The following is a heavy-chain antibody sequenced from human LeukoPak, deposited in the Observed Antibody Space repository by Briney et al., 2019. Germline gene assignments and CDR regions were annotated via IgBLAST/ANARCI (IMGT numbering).Heavy chain of an antibody. CDR1: GYSISIGYF. CDR2: IYHSGNT. D-gene: IGHD3-22*01. J-gene: IGHJ4*02. V-gene: IGHV4-38-2*02. CDR3: ARVRYFDSSGYYYDFDY. Sequence: NPSETLSLTCSVSGYSISIGYFWGWIRQPPGKGLEWIANIYHSGNTNYNPSLMSRVTISLDTSKNQFSLKLSSVTATDTAVYYCARVRYFDSSGYYYDFDYWGQGILVTVSS.